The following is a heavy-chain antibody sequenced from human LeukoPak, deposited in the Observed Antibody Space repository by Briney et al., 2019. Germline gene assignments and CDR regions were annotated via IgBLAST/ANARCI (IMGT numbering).Heavy chain of an antibody. J-gene: IGHJ6*02. Sequence: SETLSLTCTVSGGSISSYYWSWIRQPPGKGLEWIGYIYYSGSTNYNPSLKSRVTISVDTSKNQFSLKLSSVTAADTAVYYCARLQYYDILTGYPYYYGMDVWGQGTTVTVSS. CDR3: ARLQYYDILTGYPYYYGMDV. CDR2: IYYSGST. CDR1: GGSISSYY. V-gene: IGHV4-59*08. D-gene: IGHD3-9*01.